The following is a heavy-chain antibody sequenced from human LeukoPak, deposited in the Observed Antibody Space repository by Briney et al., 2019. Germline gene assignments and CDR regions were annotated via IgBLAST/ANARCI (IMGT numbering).Heavy chain of an antibody. CDR2: IIPIFGTA. V-gene: IGHV1-69*05. D-gene: IGHD3-22*01. CDR3: VDRTSSGYYY. J-gene: IGHJ4*02. Sequence: PSVKISCKASGGTFTSYAISWGRQTPGQGLEWMGGIIPIFGTANYAQKFQGRVTITTDESTSTAYMELSSLRSEDTAVYYCVDRTSSGYYYWGQGTLVTVSS. CDR1: GGTFTSYA.